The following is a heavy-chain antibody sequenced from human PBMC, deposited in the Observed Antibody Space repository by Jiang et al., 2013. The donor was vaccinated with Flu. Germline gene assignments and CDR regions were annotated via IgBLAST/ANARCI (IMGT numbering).Heavy chain of an antibody. CDR3: ARHHYGDYIHYYYGMDV. CDR1: GYSFTSYW. Sequence: GAEVKKPGESLKISCKGSGYSFTSYWIGWVRQTPGKGLEWMGIIYPGDSDTRYSPSFQGQVTISADKSISTAYLQWSSLKASDTAMYYCARHHYGDYIHYYYGMDVWGQGTTVTVSS. J-gene: IGHJ6*02. CDR2: IYPGDSDT. D-gene: IGHD4-17*01. V-gene: IGHV5-51*01.